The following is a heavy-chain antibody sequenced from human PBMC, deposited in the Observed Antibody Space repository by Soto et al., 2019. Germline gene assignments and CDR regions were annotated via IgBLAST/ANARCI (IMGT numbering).Heavy chain of an antibody. V-gene: IGHV4-39*01. Sequence: PSETLSLTCTVSGGSISSSSYYWGWIRQPPGKGLEWIGSIYYSGSTYYNPSLKSRVTISVDTSKNQFSLKLSSVTAADTAVYYCARHQVVVAAMTNWGQGTLGTVSS. CDR3: ARHQVVVAAMTN. J-gene: IGHJ4*02. CDR2: IYYSGST. D-gene: IGHD2-15*01. CDR1: GGSISSSSYY.